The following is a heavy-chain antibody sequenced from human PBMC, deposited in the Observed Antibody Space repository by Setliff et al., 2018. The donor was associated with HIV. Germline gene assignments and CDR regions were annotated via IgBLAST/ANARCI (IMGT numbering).Heavy chain of an antibody. CDR1: GFTFSSYS. Sequence: LRLSCAASGFTFSSYSMNWVRQAPGKGLEWVSSISSSSSYIYYADSVKGRFTISRDNAKNSLNLQMNSLRAEDTAVYYCASHPRGDYLEYWGQGTLVTVSS. V-gene: IGHV3-21*01. J-gene: IGHJ4*02. CDR2: ISSSSSYI. CDR3: ASHPRGDYLEY.